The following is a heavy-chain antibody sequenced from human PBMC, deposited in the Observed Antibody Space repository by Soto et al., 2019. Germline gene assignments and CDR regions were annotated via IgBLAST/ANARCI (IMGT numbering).Heavy chain of an antibody. Sequence: QVQLVQSGAEVKKPGASVKVSCKASGYTFTSYGISWVRQAPGQGLEWMGWISAYNGNTNYAQKLQGRVTMTTDTSTSTAYLEVRSLRSDATAGYYCARDFWPGIVGAHALDYWGQGTLVTVSS. V-gene: IGHV1-18*01. CDR1: GYTFTSYG. CDR2: ISAYNGNT. D-gene: IGHD1-26*01. J-gene: IGHJ4*02. CDR3: ARDFWPGIVGAHALDY.